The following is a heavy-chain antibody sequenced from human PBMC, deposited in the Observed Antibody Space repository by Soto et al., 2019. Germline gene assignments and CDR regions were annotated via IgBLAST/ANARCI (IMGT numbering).Heavy chain of an antibody. CDR1: GGTFSSYA. CDR3: ARDSTVVMGYYYYGMDV. V-gene: IGHV1-69*01. J-gene: IGHJ6*02. CDR2: IIPIFGTA. D-gene: IGHD2-15*01. Sequence: QVQLVQSGAEVKKPGSSVKVSCKASGGTFSSYAISWVRQAPGQGLEWMGGIIPIFGTADYAQKFQGRVTITADESTSTAYMELSSLRSEDTAVYYCARDSTVVMGYYYYGMDVWGQGTTVTVSS.